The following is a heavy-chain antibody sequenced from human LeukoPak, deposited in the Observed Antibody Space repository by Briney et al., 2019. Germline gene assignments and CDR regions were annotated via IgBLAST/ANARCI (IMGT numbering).Heavy chain of an antibody. D-gene: IGHD2-15*01. J-gene: IGHJ4*02. CDR1: GYTFTSYD. Sequence: ASVKVSCKASGYTFTSYDINWVRQATGQGLEWMGWMNPNSGNTGYAQKFQGRVTMTRNTSISTAYMELSSLRSEDTAVYYCARGLHCSGGSCNLAVLDYWGQGTLVTVSS. V-gene: IGHV1-8*01. CDR2: MNPNSGNT. CDR3: ARGLHCSGGSCNLAVLDY.